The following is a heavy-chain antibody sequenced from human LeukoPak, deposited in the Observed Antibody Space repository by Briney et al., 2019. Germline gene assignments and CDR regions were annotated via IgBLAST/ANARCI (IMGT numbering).Heavy chain of an antibody. Sequence: GASVKVSCKSSGYTFTTYAMYWVRQAPGHRPEWMGWIIVGSGKTKYSQKFQGRVTMTRSASINTAYMELTNLKSEDTAVYYCARAPRSWGFDYWGQGTLVTVSS. V-gene: IGHV1-3*01. J-gene: IGHJ4*02. D-gene: IGHD7-27*01. CDR2: IIVGSGKT. CDR3: ARAPRSWGFDY. CDR1: GYTFTTYA.